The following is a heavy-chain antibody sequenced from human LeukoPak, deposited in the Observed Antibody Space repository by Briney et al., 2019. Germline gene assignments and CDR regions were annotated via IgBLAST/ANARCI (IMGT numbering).Heavy chain of an antibody. J-gene: IGHJ4*02. CDR3: ARPFGQLSSSYFDY. CDR2: IKQDGSEK. CDR1: GFSLSRHW. V-gene: IGHV3-7*01. D-gene: IGHD3-10*01. Sequence: GGSLRLSCAASGFSLSRHWMSWVRQAPGKGLEWVANIKQDGSEKYYVDSVKGRFTISRDNAKNSLYLQMNSLRAEDTAVYYCARPFGQLSSSYFDYWGQGTLVTVSS.